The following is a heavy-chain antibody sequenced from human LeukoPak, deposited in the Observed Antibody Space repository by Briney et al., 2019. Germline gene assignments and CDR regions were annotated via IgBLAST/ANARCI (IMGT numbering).Heavy chain of an antibody. J-gene: IGHJ3*02. Sequence: SETLSLTCTVSGGSISSYYWSWIRQPPGKGLEWIGYIYYSGSTNYNPSLRSRVTISVDTSKNQFSLKLTSVTAADTAVYYCARRRGEWELWAFDIWGQGTMATVSS. CDR3: ARRRGEWELWAFDI. CDR1: GGSISSYY. V-gene: IGHV4-59*08. CDR2: IYYSGST. D-gene: IGHD1-26*01.